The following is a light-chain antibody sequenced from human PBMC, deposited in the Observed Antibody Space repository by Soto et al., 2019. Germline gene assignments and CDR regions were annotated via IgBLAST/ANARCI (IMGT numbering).Light chain of an antibody. CDR2: GAS. V-gene: IGKV3-20*01. CDR1: QSISRK. Sequence: EIVLTQSPGTLSLSPGESATLSCRASQSISRKLAWYQQKPGQAPRLLIYGASSRATGIPDRFSGSGSGTDFTLTISRLEPEDFAVYYCQQYGSSPITFGQGTRLEIK. CDR3: QQYGSSPIT. J-gene: IGKJ5*01.